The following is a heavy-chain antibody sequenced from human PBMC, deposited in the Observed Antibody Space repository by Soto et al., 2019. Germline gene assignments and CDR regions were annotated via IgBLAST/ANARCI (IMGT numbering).Heavy chain of an antibody. CDR3: ARDLSCDSTNCPYYLDY. CDR2: IIPIFGTP. CDR1: GATFNSYA. D-gene: IGHD2-2*01. J-gene: IGHJ4*02. V-gene: IGHV1-69*06. Sequence: SVKDCSKASGATFNSYAISLVRQAPGQGLEWMGGIIPIFGTPNYAQKFQGRVTITADKPTSTAYMELSSLRSEDTAVYYCARDLSCDSTNCPYYLDYWGQGTLVTVSS.